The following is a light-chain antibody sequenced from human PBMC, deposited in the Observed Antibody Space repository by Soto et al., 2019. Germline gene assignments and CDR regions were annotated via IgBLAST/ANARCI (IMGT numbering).Light chain of an antibody. V-gene: IGKV3-20*01. J-gene: IGKJ5*01. CDR2: GAS. CDR3: QQYGSSST. CDR1: QSVSSSY. Sequence: EIVLTQSPGTLSLSPGERATLSCRASQSVSSSYLAWYQQKPGQAPRLLIYGASSRPTGIPDRFSGSGSETDFTLTISRLEPEDFVVYYCQQYGSSSTFGQGTRLENK.